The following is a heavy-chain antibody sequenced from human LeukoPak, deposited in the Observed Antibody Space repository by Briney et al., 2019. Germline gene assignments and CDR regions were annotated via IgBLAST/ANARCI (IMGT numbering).Heavy chain of an antibody. CDR1: GYTFNGYC. CDR2: INPNSGGT. Sequence: GASVKVSCKASGYTFNGYCMHWVRQAPGQGLEWMGWINPNSGGTNYAQKFQGRVTMTRDTSISTAYMELSRLRSDDTAVYYCARDRFLSRIAARPLFDPWGQGTLVTVSS. CDR3: ARDRFLSRIAARPLFDP. V-gene: IGHV1-2*02. D-gene: IGHD6-6*01. J-gene: IGHJ5*02.